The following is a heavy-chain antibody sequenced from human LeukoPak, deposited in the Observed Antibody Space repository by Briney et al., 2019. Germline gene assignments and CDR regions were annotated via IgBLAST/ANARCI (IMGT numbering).Heavy chain of an antibody. J-gene: IGHJ4*02. CDR2: ISAYNGNT. CDR1: GYTFTSYG. V-gene: IGHV1-18*01. D-gene: IGHD3-22*01. Sequence: ASVKVSCKASGYTFTSYGISRVRQAPGQGLEWMGWISAYNGNTNYAQKLQGRVTMTTDTSTSTAYMELRSLRSDDTAVYYCARDPLPWGSGYCGNYWGQGTLVTVSS. CDR3: ARDPLPWGSGYCGNY.